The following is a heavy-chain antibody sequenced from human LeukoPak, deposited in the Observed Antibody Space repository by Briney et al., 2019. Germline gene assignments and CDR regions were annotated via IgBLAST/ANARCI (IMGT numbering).Heavy chain of an antibody. D-gene: IGHD6-13*01. CDR2: IYSGGST. J-gene: IGHJ4*02. Sequence: TGGSLRLSCAASGFTVSNNYMSWVRQAPGKGLEWISVIYSGGSTFYSDSVKGRFTISRDNSKNTLYLQMNSLRAGDTAVYCCARDNGAAAGNWGQGTLVTVSS. V-gene: IGHV3-53*01. CDR3: ARDNGAAAGN. CDR1: GFTVSNNY.